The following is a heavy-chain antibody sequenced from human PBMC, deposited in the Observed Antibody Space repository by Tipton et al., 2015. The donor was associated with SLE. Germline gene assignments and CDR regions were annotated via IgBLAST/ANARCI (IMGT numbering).Heavy chain of an antibody. V-gene: IGHV4-61*02. J-gene: IGHJ4*02. D-gene: IGHD3-3*01. CDR2: IYKSGIT. CDR1: SGSISSGTYY. CDR3: AREEVIGDFWSGYFDS. Sequence: TLSLTCTVSSGSISSGTYYWSWIRQPAGKGPEWIGRIYKSGITNYISSLTSRVTISIDTSKNQFYLKLSSVTAADTAVYYCAREEVIGDFWSGYFDSWGQGTLVTVSS.